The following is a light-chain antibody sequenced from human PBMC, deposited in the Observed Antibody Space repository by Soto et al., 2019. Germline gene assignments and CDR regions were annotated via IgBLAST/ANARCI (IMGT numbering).Light chain of an antibody. CDR3: QQYGSSLSIT. CDR1: QSVSTRY. Sequence: EIVLTQSPGTLSLSPGERATLSCRASQSVSTRYLAWYQQKPGQAPRLLIYGASSRATGIPDRFSGSGSETDFTLTISRLEPEDFAVYYCQQYGSSLSITFGQGTRLAIK. J-gene: IGKJ5*01. V-gene: IGKV3-20*01. CDR2: GAS.